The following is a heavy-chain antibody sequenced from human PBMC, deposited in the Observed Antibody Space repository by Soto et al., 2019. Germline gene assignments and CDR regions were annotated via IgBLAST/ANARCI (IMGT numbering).Heavy chain of an antibody. D-gene: IGHD2-2*01. Sequence: ASVKVSCKASGYTFTSYGISWVRQAPGQGLEWMGWISAYNGNTNYAQKLQGRVTMTRDTSASTAYMELSSLRSEDTAVYYCARVYCSSTSCYAFDIWGQGTMVTVSS. J-gene: IGHJ3*02. CDR3: ARVYCSSTSCYAFDI. CDR2: ISAYNGNT. CDR1: GYTFTSYG. V-gene: IGHV1-18*01.